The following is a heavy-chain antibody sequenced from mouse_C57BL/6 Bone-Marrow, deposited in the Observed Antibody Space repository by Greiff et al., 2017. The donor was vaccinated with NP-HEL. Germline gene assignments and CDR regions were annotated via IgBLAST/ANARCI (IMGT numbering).Heavy chain of an antibody. Sequence: EVQGVESGGDLVKPGGSLKLSCAASGFTFSSYGMSWVRQTPDKRLEWVATISSGGSYTYYPDSVKGRFTISRDNAKNTLYLQMSSLKSEDTAMYYCARQGITTVVAFYYFDYWGQGTTLTVSS. CDR3: ARQGITTVVAFYYFDY. D-gene: IGHD1-1*01. V-gene: IGHV5-6*01. J-gene: IGHJ2*01. CDR2: ISSGGSYT. CDR1: GFTFSSYG.